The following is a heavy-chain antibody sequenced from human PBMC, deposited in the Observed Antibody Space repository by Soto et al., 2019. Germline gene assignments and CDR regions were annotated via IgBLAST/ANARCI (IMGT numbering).Heavy chain of an antibody. V-gene: IGHV4-59*01. J-gene: IGHJ2*01. CDR3: ARGRTNWYFDL. CDR1: GGSISSYD. CDR2: IYYSGST. Sequence: QVQLQESGPGLVKPSETLSLTCTVSGGSISSYDWRWIPQPPGEGLEWIGYIYYSGSTNYNPSLKSRVSISVVTSKNPFSLRLTSVTAADTAVYYCARGRTNWYFDLWGRGPLVTVSS.